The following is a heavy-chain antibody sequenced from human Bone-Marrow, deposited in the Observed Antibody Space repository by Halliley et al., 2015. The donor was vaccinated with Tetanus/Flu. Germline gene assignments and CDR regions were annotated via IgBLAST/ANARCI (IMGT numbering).Heavy chain of an antibody. Sequence: LEWMGLIYPGDSKIKYSPSFQGQVTISVDKSTNPAYVQWHSLRASDTAMYYCVKRRHSLYDVFETWGQGTMVTVSS. D-gene: IGHD3-3*02. V-gene: IGHV5-51*01. CDR2: IYPGDSKI. CDR3: VKRRHSLYDVFET. J-gene: IGHJ3*02.